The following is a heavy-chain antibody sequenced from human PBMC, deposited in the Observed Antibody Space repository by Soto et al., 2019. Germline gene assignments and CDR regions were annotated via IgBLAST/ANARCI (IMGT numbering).Heavy chain of an antibody. Sequence: QVQLQESGPGLVKPSETLSLTCTVSGGSVSRGSYYWSWIRQPPGKGLEWIGYIYYSGSTNYNPSLRRRVKISVDTSNNQFSLKLSSVTAADTAVYYCAMEGYYDSSDWGQGTLVTVSS. V-gene: IGHV4-61*01. CDR1: GGSVSRGSYY. CDR3: AMEGYYDSSD. CDR2: IYYSGST. D-gene: IGHD3-22*01. J-gene: IGHJ1*01.